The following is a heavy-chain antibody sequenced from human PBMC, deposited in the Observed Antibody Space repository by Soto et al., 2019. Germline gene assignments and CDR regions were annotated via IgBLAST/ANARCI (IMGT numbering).Heavy chain of an antibody. CDR2: IYPGDSDT. CDR1: GYSFTSYW. D-gene: IGHD3-22*01. V-gene: IGHV5-51*01. J-gene: IGHJ4*02. CDR3: ARQGYDSSGYYPELDY. Sequence: PGESLKISCKGSGYSFTSYWIGWVRQMPGKGLEWMGIIYPGDSDTRYSPSFQGQVTISADKSISTAYLQWSSLKASDTAMYYCARQGYDSSGYYPELDYWGQGTLVTVS.